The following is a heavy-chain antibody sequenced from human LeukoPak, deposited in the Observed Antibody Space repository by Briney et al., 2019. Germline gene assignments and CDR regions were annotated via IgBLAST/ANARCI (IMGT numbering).Heavy chain of an antibody. CDR2: IYPGDSDT. V-gene: IGHV5-51*01. D-gene: IGHD3-22*01. Sequence: GESLKISCKGSGYSFTSYWIGWVRQMPGKGLEWMGIIYPGDSDTRYSPSFQGQVTISADKSISTAYPQWSSLKASNTAMYYCATLISRVITAQWFDLWGQGTLVTVSS. J-gene: IGHJ5*02. CDR3: ATLISRVITAQWFDL. CDR1: GYSFTSYW.